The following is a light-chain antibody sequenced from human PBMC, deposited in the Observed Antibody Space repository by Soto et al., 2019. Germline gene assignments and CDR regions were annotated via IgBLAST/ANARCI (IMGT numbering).Light chain of an antibody. CDR2: GAS. Sequence: EIVMTQSPATLSVSPGEGATLSCRASQSVSSDLAWYQQKPGQAPRLLIYGASTRATGIPARFSGSGSGTEFTLTVSSLQSEDFAVYYCQQYNNWPPLTFGGGTKVGIK. J-gene: IGKJ4*01. CDR3: QQYNNWPPLT. CDR1: QSVSSD. V-gene: IGKV3-15*01.